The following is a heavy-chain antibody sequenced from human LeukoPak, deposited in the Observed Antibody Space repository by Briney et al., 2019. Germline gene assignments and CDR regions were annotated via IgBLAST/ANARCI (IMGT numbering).Heavy chain of an antibody. D-gene: IGHD3-22*01. Sequence: GGSLSLSCAASGFTFGSYAMNWVRQAPGKGLDWVSSISSSSNYIYYADSVKGRFTISRDNAKNSLYLQMNSLRAEDTAVYYCARYDTSDYYFDYWGQGTLVTVSS. CDR1: GFTFGSYA. J-gene: IGHJ4*02. CDR2: ISSSSNYI. CDR3: ARYDTSDYYFDY. V-gene: IGHV3-21*01.